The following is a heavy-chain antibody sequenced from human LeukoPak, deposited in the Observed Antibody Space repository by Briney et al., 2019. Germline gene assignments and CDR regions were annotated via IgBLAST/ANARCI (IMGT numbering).Heavy chain of an antibody. V-gene: IGHV1-18*01. CDR3: ASDVKYNWNYEKQTNFDY. Sequence: ASVKVSCKASGYTFTSYGISWVRQAPGQGLEWMGWISAYNGNTNYAQKLQGRVTMTTDTSTSTAYMELRSLRSDDTAVYYCASDVKYNWNYEKQTNFDYWGQGTLVTVSS. CDR2: ISAYNGNT. J-gene: IGHJ4*02. CDR1: GYTFTSYG. D-gene: IGHD1-7*01.